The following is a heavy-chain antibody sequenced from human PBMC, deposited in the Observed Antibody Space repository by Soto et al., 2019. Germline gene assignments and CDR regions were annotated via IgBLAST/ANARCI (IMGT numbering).Heavy chain of an antibody. Sequence: PGGSLRLSCAASGFTFSSYGMHWVRQAPGKGLEWVAVIWYDGSNKYYADSVKGRFTISRDNSKNTLYLQMNSLRAEDTAVYYCARDTYYYDSSGFVAWGQGTLVTVSS. CDR3: ARDTYYYDSSGFVA. CDR1: GFTFSSYG. D-gene: IGHD3-22*01. CDR2: IWYDGSNK. V-gene: IGHV3-33*01. J-gene: IGHJ5*02.